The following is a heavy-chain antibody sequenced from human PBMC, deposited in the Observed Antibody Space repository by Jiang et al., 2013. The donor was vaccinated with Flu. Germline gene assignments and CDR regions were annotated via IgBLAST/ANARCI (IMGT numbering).Heavy chain of an antibody. V-gene: IGHV5-51*03. CDR3: ARATGTMSLTSVWFDP. CDR2: MFPGGSDT. CDR1: GYTFSNYW. D-gene: IGHD1-1*01. Sequence: GAEVKKPGESLRISCKASGYTFSNYWIGWVRQMPGKGLEWMGIMFPGGSDTRYTPSFEGQVSFSADKSITTAYLQWSSLKASDTAIYYCARATGTMSLTSVWFDPWGQGTLVTVSS. J-gene: IGHJ5*02.